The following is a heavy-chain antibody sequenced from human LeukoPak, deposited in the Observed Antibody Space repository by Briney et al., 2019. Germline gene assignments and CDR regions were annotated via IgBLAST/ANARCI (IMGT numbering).Heavy chain of an antibody. CDR2: IWYDGSNS. CDR1: GFNFNSYD. D-gene: IGHD3-3*01. Sequence: GGSLRLSCAASGFNFNSYDMNWVRQVPGKGLEWVAIIWYDGSNSYYGNSVKGRFTISRDNSKNTLYLQMNALRDDDTAVYYCAREGNTSGCDYWGQGTLVTVSS. V-gene: IGHV3-33*01. CDR3: AREGNTSGCDY. J-gene: IGHJ4*02.